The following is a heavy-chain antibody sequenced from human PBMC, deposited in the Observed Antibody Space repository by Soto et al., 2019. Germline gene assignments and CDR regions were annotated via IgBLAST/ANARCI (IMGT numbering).Heavy chain of an antibody. CDR1: GGTFSSYA. D-gene: IGHD2-15*01. CDR3: ARYCSGGSCYRPSYQFDY. CDR2: IIPIFGTA. J-gene: IGHJ4*02. V-gene: IGHV1-69*06. Sequence: ASVKVSCKASGGTFSSYAISWVRQAPGQGLEWMGGIIPIFGTANYAQKFQGQVTISADKSISTAYLQWSSLKASDTAMYYCARYCSGGSCYRPSYQFDYWGQGTLVTVSS.